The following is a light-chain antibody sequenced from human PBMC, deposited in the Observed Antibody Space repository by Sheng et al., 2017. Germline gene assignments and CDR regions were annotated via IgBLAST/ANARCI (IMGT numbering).Light chain of an antibody. CDR1: KSVGVD. CDR3: QQCYGDPLGT. V-gene: IGKV3-15*01. CDR2: EAS. J-gene: IGKJ1*01. Sequence: EIVMTQSPGTLSVSPGERATLSCRASKSVGVDLAWYQQRPGQAPSLLMYEASTRATGVPARFSGSGSGTDFTLTISGLQPEDFATYYCQQCYGDPLGTFGQGTKVDIK.